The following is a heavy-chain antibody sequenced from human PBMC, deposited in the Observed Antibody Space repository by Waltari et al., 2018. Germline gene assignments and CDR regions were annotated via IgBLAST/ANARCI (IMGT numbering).Heavy chain of an antibody. V-gene: IGHV1-69*01. CDR2: IVPLFGEM. CDR3: ARGGIEHQLSPHWFDP. J-gene: IGHJ5*02. Sequence: HVQLVQSGAEVRKPGSSVKVSCKRSGCTFSTYGIYWLRPAPGHGLEYMGGIVPLFGEMLYAQTFRGRVTITADESTSTTYMGMSNLKSEDTAVYFCARGGIEHQLSPHWFDPWGQGTLVTVSS. D-gene: IGHD6-13*01. CDR1: GCTFSTYG.